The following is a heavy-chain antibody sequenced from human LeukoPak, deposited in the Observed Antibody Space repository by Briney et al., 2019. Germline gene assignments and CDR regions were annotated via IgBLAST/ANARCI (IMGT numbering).Heavy chain of an antibody. V-gene: IGHV5-51*07. CDR3: ARQYYDSRGSGLFDY. D-gene: IGHD3-22*01. CDR2: IYPADSDT. CDR1: GYSFTSYW. J-gene: IGHJ4*02. Sequence: ESMQISCKGSGYSFTSYWIGWVHQMPGKGLEWMGIIYPADSDTRYSPSFQGQVTISADKSISTAYLQWSSLKASDTAMYYCARQYYDSRGSGLFDYWGQGTLVTVSS.